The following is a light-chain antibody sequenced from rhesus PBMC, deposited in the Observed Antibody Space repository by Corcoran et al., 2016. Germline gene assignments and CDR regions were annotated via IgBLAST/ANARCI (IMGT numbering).Light chain of an antibody. CDR2: RAS. J-gene: IGKJ1*01. CDR1: QGISNW. V-gene: IGKV1-69*01. CDR3: QQHDNSPPT. Sequence: DIQMTQSPSSLSASVGDRVTITCRASQGISNWLAWYHQKPGKAPKLMIYRASNLETGVPARFSGIGSGTDFTLTISSLQPEDIATYYCQQHDNSPPTFGQGTKVEIK.